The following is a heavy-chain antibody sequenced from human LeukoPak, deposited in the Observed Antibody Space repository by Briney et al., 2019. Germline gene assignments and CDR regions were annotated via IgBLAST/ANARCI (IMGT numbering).Heavy chain of an antibody. CDR2: IYHSGST. V-gene: IGHV4-39*07. Sequence: PSETLSLTCTVSGGSISSSSYYWGWIRQPPGKGLEWIGEIYHSGSTNYNPSLKSRVTISVDKSKNQFSLKLSSVTAADTAVYYCASEKYYDSSGYYYDYWGQGTLVTVSS. CDR3: ASEKYYDSSGYYYDY. D-gene: IGHD3-22*01. CDR1: GGSISSSSYY. J-gene: IGHJ4*02.